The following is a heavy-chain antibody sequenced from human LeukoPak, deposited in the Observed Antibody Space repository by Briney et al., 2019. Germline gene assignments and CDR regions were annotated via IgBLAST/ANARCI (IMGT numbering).Heavy chain of an antibody. D-gene: IGHD3-10*01. V-gene: IGHV3-33*01. CDR3: ARDPLWFGELLGY. CDR2: IYSGGGTTK. CDR1: GLTFRNYG. J-gene: IGHJ4*02. Sequence: GMPLRLSCVASGLTFRNYGFHWVRQAPGKGLEWVAVIYSGGGTTKYYAESVKDRFTITRDDSRDTLYLQMNSLRAEDTAVYYCARDPLWFGELLGYWGQGTLVTVSS.